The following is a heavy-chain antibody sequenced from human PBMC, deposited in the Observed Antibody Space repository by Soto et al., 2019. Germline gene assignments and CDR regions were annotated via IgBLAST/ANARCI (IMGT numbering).Heavy chain of an antibody. Sequence: SETLSLTCAVYGGSFSGYYWSWIRQPPGKGLEWIGEINHSGSTNYNPSLKSRVTISVDTSKNQFSLKLSSVTAADTAVYYCAREEKTGTQHFDYWRQGTLVTVPS. CDR2: INHSGST. CDR1: GGSFSGYY. J-gene: IGHJ4*02. V-gene: IGHV4-34*01. CDR3: AREEKTGTQHFDY. D-gene: IGHD1-1*01.